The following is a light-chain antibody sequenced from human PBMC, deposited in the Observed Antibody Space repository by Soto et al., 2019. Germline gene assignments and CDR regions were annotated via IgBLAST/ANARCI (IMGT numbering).Light chain of an antibody. CDR2: LNSDGSH. Sequence: QPALTQSPSASASLGASVKLTCTLSSGHSSYAIAWHQQQPEKGPRYLMKLNSDGSHSKGDGIPDRFSGSSSGAERYLTISSLQSEDEADYYCQTWGTGTLVFGGGTKLTVL. CDR1: SGHSSYA. J-gene: IGLJ2*01. V-gene: IGLV4-69*01. CDR3: QTWGTGTLV.